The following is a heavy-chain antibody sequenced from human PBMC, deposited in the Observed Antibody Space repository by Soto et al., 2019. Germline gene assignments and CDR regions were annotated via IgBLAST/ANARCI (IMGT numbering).Heavy chain of an antibody. V-gene: IGHV3-33*01. J-gene: IGHJ4*02. Sequence: QVQLVESGGGVVQPGRSLRLSCAASGFTFSSYGMHWVRQAPGKGLEWVAVIWYDGSNKYYADSVKGRFTISRDNSKNTLYLQMNSLRAEDTGVYYCERDAETCVAVALSDQPYYFDYWGQGTLVTVSS. CDR1: GFTFSSYG. CDR3: ERDAETCVAVALSDQPYYFDY. D-gene: IGHD6-19*01. CDR2: IWYDGSNK.